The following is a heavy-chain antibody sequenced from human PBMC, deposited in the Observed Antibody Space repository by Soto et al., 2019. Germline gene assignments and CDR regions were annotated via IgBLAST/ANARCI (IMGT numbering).Heavy chain of an antibody. Sequence: QVQLVESGGGVVQPGRSLRLSCAASGFTFSSYAMHWVRQAPGKGLEWVAVISYDGSNKYYADSVKGRFTISRDNSKNTLYLQMNSLRAGDTAVYYCARTYYYDSSGYYPVYWGQGTLVTVSS. CDR1: GFTFSSYA. V-gene: IGHV3-30-3*01. CDR3: ARTYYYDSSGYYPVY. D-gene: IGHD3-22*01. CDR2: ISYDGSNK. J-gene: IGHJ4*02.